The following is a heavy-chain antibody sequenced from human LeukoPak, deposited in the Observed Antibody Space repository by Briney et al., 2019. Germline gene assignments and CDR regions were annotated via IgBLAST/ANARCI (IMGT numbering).Heavy chain of an antibody. D-gene: IGHD5-12*01. J-gene: IGHJ5*02. CDR2: ISGSGGSP. CDR1: GFTFSSYT. Sequence: GGSLRLSCAASGFTFSSYTIDCVRQAPGKGLEWGSGISGSGGSPYYADSVKGRFTISRDNSKNTLYLQMNSLRAEDTAVSYCAKVLGGYDTNWFDPWGQGTLVTVSS. CDR3: AKVLGGYDTNWFDP. V-gene: IGHV3-23*01.